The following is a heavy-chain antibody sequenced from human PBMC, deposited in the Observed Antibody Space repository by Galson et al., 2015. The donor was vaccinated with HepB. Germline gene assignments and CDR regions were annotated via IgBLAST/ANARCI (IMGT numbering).Heavy chain of an antibody. CDR3: AKDRAAMVRALMDV. Sequence: SLRLSCAASGFTFSSYGMHWVRQAPGKGLEWVAVISYDGSNKYYADSVKGRFTISRDNSKNTLYLQMNSLRAEDTAVYYCAKDRAAMVRALMDVWGKGTTVTVSS. J-gene: IGHJ6*03. CDR2: ISYDGSNK. D-gene: IGHD5-18*01. CDR1: GFTFSSYG. V-gene: IGHV3-30*18.